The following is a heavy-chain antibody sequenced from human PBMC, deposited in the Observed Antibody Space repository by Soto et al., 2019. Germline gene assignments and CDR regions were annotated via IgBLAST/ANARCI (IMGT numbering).Heavy chain of an antibody. D-gene: IGHD3-16*02. Sequence: QPGGSLRLSCTASGFTFGDYAMSWFRQAPGKGLEWVGFIRSKAYGGTTEYAASVKGRFTISRDDSKSIAYLQMNSLKTEDTAVYYCTRYYDYVWGSYRYTPRGYYGMDVWGQGTTVTVSS. CDR3: TRYYDYVWGSYRYTPRGYYGMDV. J-gene: IGHJ6*02. V-gene: IGHV3-49*03. CDR2: IRSKAYGGTT. CDR1: GFTFGDYA.